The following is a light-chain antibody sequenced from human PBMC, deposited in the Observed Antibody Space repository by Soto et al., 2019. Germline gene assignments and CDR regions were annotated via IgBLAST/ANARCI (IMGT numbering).Light chain of an antibody. CDR2: GAS. CDR1: QSVGGTF. J-gene: IGKJ1*01. Sequence: THSPGTLSLSPGEGATLSCRASQSVGGTFLAWYQQKPGQAPRLLIYGASTRATGIPARFSGSGSGTEFTLTISSLQSEDFAVYYCQQYNNWPRTFGQGTKVDIK. V-gene: IGKV3-15*01. CDR3: QQYNNWPRT.